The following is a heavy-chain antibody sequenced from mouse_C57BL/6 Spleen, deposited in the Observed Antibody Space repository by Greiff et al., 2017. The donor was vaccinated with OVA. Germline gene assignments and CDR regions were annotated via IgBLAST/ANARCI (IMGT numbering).Heavy chain of an antibody. CDR3: ARSTTVVATGYFDV. CDR2: IYPGDGDT. J-gene: IGHJ1*03. Sequence: VQLQQSGPELVKPGASEKISCKASGYAFSSSWMNWVKQRPGKGLEWIGRIYPGDGDTNYNGKFKGKATLTADKSSSTAYMQLSSLTSEDSAVYFCARSTTVVATGYFDVWGTGTTVTVSS. CDR1: GYAFSSSW. D-gene: IGHD1-1*01. V-gene: IGHV1-82*01.